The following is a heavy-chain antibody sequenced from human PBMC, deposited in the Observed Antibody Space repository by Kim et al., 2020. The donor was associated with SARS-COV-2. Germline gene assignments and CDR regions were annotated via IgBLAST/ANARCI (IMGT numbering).Heavy chain of an antibody. V-gene: IGHV1-18*04. D-gene: IGHD2-2*01. CDR3: ARGFASSFVYLRFDP. CDR1: GYTFTSYG. J-gene: IGHJ5*02. Sequence: ASVKVSCKASGYTFTSYGISWVRQAPGQGLEWMGWISAYNGNTNYAQKLQGRVTMTTDTSTSTAYMELRSLRSDDTAVYYCARGFASSFVYLRFDPWGQGTLVTVSS. CDR2: ISAYNGNT.